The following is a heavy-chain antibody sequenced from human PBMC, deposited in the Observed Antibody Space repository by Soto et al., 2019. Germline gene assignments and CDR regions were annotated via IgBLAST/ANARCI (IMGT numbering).Heavy chain of an antibody. CDR3: ARGTYYYDSSGYYWDAFAI. Sequence: RDWRGVGGVTISSYAMHRVSKAPGKGLEWVAVISYDGSNKYYADSVKGRFTISRDNSKNTLYLQMNSLRAEDTAVYYCARGTYYYDSSGYYWDAFAIWGQGTMVTVSS. D-gene: IGHD3-22*01. V-gene: IGHV3-30-3*01. CDR1: GVTISSYA. CDR2: ISYDGSNK. J-gene: IGHJ3*02.